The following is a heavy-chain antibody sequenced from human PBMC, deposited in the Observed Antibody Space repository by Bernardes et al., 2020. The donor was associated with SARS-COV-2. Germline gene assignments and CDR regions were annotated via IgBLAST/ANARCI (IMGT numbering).Heavy chain of an antibody. CDR3: VKGSVAVAGVDY. V-gene: IGHV3-64D*06. J-gene: IGHJ4*02. CDR1: GFTFTNYA. CDR2: ISSDGDNT. D-gene: IGHD6-19*01. Sequence: GGSLRLSCAASGFTFTNYALHWVRQAPGKGLEYVSAISSDGDNTYYADSVKGRFIISRDNSKNMLHLQMSSLRLEDTAMYYCVKGSVAVAGVDYWGQGTLVTVST.